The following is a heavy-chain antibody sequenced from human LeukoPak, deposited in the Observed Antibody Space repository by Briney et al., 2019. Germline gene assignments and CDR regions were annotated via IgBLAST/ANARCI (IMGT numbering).Heavy chain of an antibody. CDR3: ARDSDSSGYDAFDI. J-gene: IGHJ3*02. V-gene: IGHV4-59*01. CDR2: IYYSGST. CDR1: GGSINSYY. Sequence: SETLSLTCTVSGGSINSYYWSWIRQPPGKGLEWIGYIYYSGSTNYNPSLKSRVTISVDTSKNQFSLKLSSVTAADTAVYYCARDSDSSGYDAFDIWGQGTMVTVSS. D-gene: IGHD3-22*01.